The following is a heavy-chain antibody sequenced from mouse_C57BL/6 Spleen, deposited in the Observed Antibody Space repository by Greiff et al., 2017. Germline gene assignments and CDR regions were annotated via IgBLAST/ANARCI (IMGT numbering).Heavy chain of an antibody. V-gene: IGHV1-61*01. J-gene: IGHJ2*01. D-gene: IGHD2-3*01. Sequence: VQLQQPGAELVRPWSSVSLSCKVSGYTFTSCWMDWVKQRPGQGLEWIGNIYPSDSETHYNHKLKDKATLTVYKSSSTAYMQLSSLASEDSEVYSCARRGGLLKGFDYWGQGTTLTVSS. CDR1: GYTFTSCW. CDR2: IYPSDSET. CDR3: ARRGGLLKGFDY.